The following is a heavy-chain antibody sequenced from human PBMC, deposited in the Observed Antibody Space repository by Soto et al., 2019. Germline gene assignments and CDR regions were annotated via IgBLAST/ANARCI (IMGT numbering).Heavy chain of an antibody. CDR3: ARDGAVVVIINFDY. CDR2: INAVNGKT. V-gene: IGHV1-3*01. Sequence: ASVKVSCKASGYTFTNYAIHWVRQGPGQRLEWMGWINAVNGKTKYSQKFQGRVTVTRDTSASTAYMELSSLRSEDTAVYYCARDGAVVVIINFDYRGEGTPVPASS. CDR1: GYTFTNYA. J-gene: IGHJ4*02. D-gene: IGHD3-3*01.